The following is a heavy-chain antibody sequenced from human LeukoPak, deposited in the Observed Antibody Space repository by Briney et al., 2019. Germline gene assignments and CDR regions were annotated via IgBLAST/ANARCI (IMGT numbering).Heavy chain of an antibody. Sequence: ASVKVSCKASGYTFTDYAIHWVRQAPGQRPEWMGWIDAGSGNTGCSQEFQGRVTITRDTSASTAYMELSSLTSEDTAVYYCARRGVTTQYSSYAMAVWGQGTTVTVSS. CDR2: IDAGSGNT. V-gene: IGHV1-3*01. CDR3: ARRGVTTQYSSYAMAV. D-gene: IGHD2-21*02. CDR1: GYTFTDYA. J-gene: IGHJ6*02.